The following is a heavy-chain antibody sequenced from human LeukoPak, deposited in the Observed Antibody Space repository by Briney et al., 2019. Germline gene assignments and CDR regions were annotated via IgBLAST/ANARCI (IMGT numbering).Heavy chain of an antibody. Sequence: PSETLSLTCAVYGGSFSGYYWSWIRQPPGKGLEWIGGINHSGSTNYNPSLKSRVTISVDTSKNQFSLKLSSVTAADTAVYYCARAHRRNNYYDFWSGYPNWFDPWGQGTLVTVSS. D-gene: IGHD3-3*01. V-gene: IGHV4-34*01. CDR2: INHSGST. J-gene: IGHJ5*02. CDR1: GGSFSGYY. CDR3: ARAHRRNNYYDFWSGYPNWFDP.